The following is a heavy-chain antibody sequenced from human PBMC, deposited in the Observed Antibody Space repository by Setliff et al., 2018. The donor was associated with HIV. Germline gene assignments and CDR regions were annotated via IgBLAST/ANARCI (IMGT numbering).Heavy chain of an antibody. J-gene: IGHJ4*02. CDR2: INYKGGS. CDR3: ARAGEYGDFDGFDY. Sequence: SETLSLTCAVSGGSISSTNWWSWVRQPPGKGLQWIGEINYKGGSNFNPSLRSRVTILVDSSKREVSLKLNSVTAADTAVYYCARAGEYGDFDGFDYWGQGTPVTVSS. V-gene: IGHV4-4*02. CDR1: GGSISSTNW. D-gene: IGHD4-17*01.